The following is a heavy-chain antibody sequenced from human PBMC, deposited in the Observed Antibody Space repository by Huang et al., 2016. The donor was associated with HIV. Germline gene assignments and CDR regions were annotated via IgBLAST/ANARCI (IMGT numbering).Heavy chain of an antibody. CDR1: RGSLSGYY. Sequence: QVQLYQWGAGLLRPSETLSLTCAVYRGSLSGYYWSWIRQSPEKGLEWIGKSNYSGTINYNPSLKSRVTISVDTSKKQLALKLKSVTAADTAVYYCAREVMTSFGGPFDPWGQGTLVAVSS. D-gene: IGHD3-16*01. V-gene: IGHV4-34*01. CDR2: SNYSGTI. CDR3: AREVMTSFGGPFDP. J-gene: IGHJ5*02.